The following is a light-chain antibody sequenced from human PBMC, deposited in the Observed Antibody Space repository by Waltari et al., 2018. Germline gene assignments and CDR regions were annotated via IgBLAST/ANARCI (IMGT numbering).Light chain of an antibody. V-gene: IGLV2-14*01. CDR3: SSYTSSSTLM. CDR2: DVS. J-gene: IGLJ3*02. Sequence: QSALTQPASVSGSPGQSLTISCTGTSSDVGGYNYVFWYQQHPGKAPKLMIYDVSNRPSGVSNRFSGSKSGNTASLTISGLQAEDEADYYCSSYTSSSTLMFGGGTKLTVL. CDR1: SSDVGGYNY.